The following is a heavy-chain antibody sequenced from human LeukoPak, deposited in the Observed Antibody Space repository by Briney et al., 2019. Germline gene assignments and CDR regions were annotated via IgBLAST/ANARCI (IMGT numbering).Heavy chain of an antibody. CDR3: ARATYYDFWSGPYYYYYMDV. CDR2: IYTSGST. Sequence: SETLSLTCTVSGGSISSGSYYWSWIRQPAGKGLEWIGRIYTSGSTNYNPSLKSRVTISVDTSKNQFSLKLSSVTAADTAVYYCARATYYDFWSGPYYYYYMDVWGKGTTVTVSS. V-gene: IGHV4-61*02. CDR1: GGSISSGSYY. D-gene: IGHD3-3*01. J-gene: IGHJ6*03.